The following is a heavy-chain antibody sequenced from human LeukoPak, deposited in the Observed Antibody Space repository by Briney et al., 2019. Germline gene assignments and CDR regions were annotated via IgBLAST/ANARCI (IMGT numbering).Heavy chain of an antibody. V-gene: IGHV4-4*02. CDR3: AQLDYYDSSGGMDV. CDR1: GGSISSSNW. CDR2: IYHSGST. Sequence: AETLSLTCAVSGGSISSSNWWSWVRQPPGKGLEWIGEIYHSGSTNYNPSLKSRVTISVDKSKNQFSLRLSSVTAADTAVYYCAQLDYYDSSGGMDVWGQGTTVTVSS. D-gene: IGHD3-22*01. J-gene: IGHJ6*02.